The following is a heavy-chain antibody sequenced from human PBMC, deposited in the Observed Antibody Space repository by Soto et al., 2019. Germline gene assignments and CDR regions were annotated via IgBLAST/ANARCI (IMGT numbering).Heavy chain of an antibody. CDR3: VKDDGGCPAAVPH. D-gene: IGHD2-2*01. CDR1: GITISNYP. J-gene: IGHJ4*02. Sequence: EVRLVESGGGLVQPGGSLRLSCAASGITISNYPMSWVRQAPGKGLDWVSGISGSGDTTYYADSAKGRFTISKDISKNSLVLQLDSLRVEDSALYFCVKDDGGCPAAVPHWGQGTLVTVSP. CDR2: ISGSGDTT. V-gene: IGHV3-23*04.